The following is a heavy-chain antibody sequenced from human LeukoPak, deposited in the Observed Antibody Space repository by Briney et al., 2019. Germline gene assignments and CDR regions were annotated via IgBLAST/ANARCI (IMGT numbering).Heavy chain of an antibody. Sequence: GGSLRLSCAASGFTFSTYAMSWVRQAPGKGLEWVSGISGSDVSTYYADSVKGRFTISRDNSKKTVYLQMNSLRAEDTAVYYCAREASGTNYYDSSGYYPFYFDYWGQGTLVTVSS. V-gene: IGHV3-23*01. CDR2: ISGSDVST. CDR1: GFTFSTYA. J-gene: IGHJ4*02. CDR3: AREASGTNYYDSSGYYPFYFDY. D-gene: IGHD3-22*01.